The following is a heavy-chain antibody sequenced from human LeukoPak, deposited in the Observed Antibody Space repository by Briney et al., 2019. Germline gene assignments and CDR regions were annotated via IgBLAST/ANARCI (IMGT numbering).Heavy chain of an antibody. CDR3: ARGGWYDSSTEAFDI. CDR2: ISDGSRDT. J-gene: IGHJ3*02. CDR1: GFLFAGYG. Sequence: GGSLRLSCASSGFLFAGYGMNWVRQAPGKGPEWVSSISDGSRDTNYADFVKGRFTISRDNSKNILYLQMDSLRAEDTAVYYCARGGWYDSSTEAFDIWGQGTMVTVSS. D-gene: IGHD3-22*01. V-gene: IGHV3-21*04.